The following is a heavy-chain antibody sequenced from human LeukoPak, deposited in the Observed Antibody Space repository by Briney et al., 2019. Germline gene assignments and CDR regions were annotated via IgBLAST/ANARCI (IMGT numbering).Heavy chain of an antibody. D-gene: IGHD6-13*01. CDR3: AKVAEWGSSWYYFDY. V-gene: IGHV1-2*02. CDR1: GYTFTGYY. CDR2: IDPNSGGT. Sequence: ASVKVSCKASGYTFTGYYMHWVRQAPGQGLEWMGWIDPNSGGTNYAQKFQGRVTMTRDTSISTAYMEVNRLRSDDTAMYYCAKVAEWGSSWYYFDYWGQGTLVTVSP. J-gene: IGHJ4*02.